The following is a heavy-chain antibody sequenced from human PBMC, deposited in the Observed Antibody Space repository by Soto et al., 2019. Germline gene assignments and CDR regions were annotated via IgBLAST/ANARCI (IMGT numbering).Heavy chain of an antibody. D-gene: IGHD6-19*01. V-gene: IGHV3-48*01. CDR1: GFTFSSYS. Sequence: GGSLRLSCAASGFTFSSYSMNWVRQAPGKGLEWVSYISSSSTKYYADSVKGRFTISRDNSKNTLYLQMNSLRAEDTAVYYCAKDYSSGWYFDYWGQGTLVTVSS. CDR3: AKDYSSGWYFDY. J-gene: IGHJ4*02. CDR2: ISSSSTK.